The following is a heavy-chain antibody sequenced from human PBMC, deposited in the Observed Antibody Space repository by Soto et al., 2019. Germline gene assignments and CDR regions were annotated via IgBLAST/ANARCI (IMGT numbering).Heavy chain of an antibody. J-gene: IGHJ6*02. CDR2: INPNTGGT. D-gene: IGHD1-1*01. Sequence: QVQLVQSGAEVKQPGASVKVSYKASGYTFTGYYIHWVRQAPGQGLEWVGWINPNTGGTNYAQKFQGWVTMTRDTSIYTAYMELSRLKSDDTAAYYCARGGSQRHYYQAMDVWGQGTTVTVSS. V-gene: IGHV1-2*04. CDR3: ARGGSQRHYYQAMDV. CDR1: GYTFTGYY.